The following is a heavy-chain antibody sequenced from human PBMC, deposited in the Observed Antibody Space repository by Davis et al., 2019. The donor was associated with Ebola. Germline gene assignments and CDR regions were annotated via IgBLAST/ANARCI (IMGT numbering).Heavy chain of an antibody. Sequence: AASVKVSCKASGYTFTSYAMHWVRQAPGQGLEWMGRINPNSGGTNYAQKFQGRVTMTRDTSISTAYMELSRLRSDDTAVYYCARVGCSGGSCYSYYGMDVWGKGTTVTVSS. V-gene: IGHV1-2*06. D-gene: IGHD2-15*01. CDR2: INPNSGGT. CDR1: GYTFTSYA. J-gene: IGHJ6*04. CDR3: ARVGCSGGSCYSYYGMDV.